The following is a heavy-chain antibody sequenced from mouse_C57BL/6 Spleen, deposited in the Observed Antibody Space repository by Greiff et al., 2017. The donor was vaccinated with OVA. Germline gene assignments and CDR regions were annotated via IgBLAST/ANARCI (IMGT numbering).Heavy chain of an antibody. D-gene: IGHD1-1*01. V-gene: IGHV1-26*01. CDR1: GYTFTDYY. Sequence: VQLQQSGPELVKPGASVKISCKASGYTFTDYYMNWVKRSHGKSLEWIGDINPNNGGTSYNQKFKGKATLTVDKSSSTAYMELRSLTSEDSAVYYCARGTTVVATDWYFDVWGTGTTVTVSS. CDR3: ARGTTVVATDWYFDV. J-gene: IGHJ1*03. CDR2: INPNNGGT.